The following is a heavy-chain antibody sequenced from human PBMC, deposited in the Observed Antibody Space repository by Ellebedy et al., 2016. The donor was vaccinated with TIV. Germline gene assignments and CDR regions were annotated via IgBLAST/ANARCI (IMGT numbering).Heavy chain of an antibody. CDR3: ARERNYYFDL. D-gene: IGHD1-7*01. V-gene: IGHV3-23*01. Sequence: GESLKISCAASGFTFSSYAMSWVRQAPGKGLEWVSAIGGNTVARVYADSVKGRFTISRDNSKNTLSLQMSSLRAEDTAVYYCARERNYYFDLWGRGTLVTVSS. CDR1: GFTFSSYA. J-gene: IGHJ2*01. CDR2: IGGNTVAR.